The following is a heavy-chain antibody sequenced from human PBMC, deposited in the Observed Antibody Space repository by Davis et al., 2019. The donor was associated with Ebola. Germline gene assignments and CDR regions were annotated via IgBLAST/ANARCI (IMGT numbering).Heavy chain of an antibody. CDR3: ARDGASSSWYIGY. D-gene: IGHD6-13*01. CDR1: GGTFTNYV. Sequence: SVKVSCKASGGTFTNYVISWVRQAPGQGLEWMGRIIPIFGLANYAQKFQGRVTITADKSANTAYMELTSLRSEDTAVYYCARDGASSSWYIGYWGQGTLVTVSS. V-gene: IGHV1-69*04. CDR2: IIPIFGLA. J-gene: IGHJ4*02.